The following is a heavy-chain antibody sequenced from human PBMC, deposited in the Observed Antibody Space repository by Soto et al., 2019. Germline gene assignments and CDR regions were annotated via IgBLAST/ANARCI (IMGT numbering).Heavy chain of an antibody. CDR1: SGSISSSNW. J-gene: IGHJ5*02. Sequence: QVQLQESGPGLVKPSGTLSLTCDVSSGSISSSNWWSWVRQPPGKGLEWIGEIYHSGSTNYNPSLKSRVTISVDKSTNQFSRKLSSVTAADTAVYYCAREFRDIVVVPAAIAGFDPWGQGTLVTVSS. CDR2: IYHSGST. D-gene: IGHD2-2*01. CDR3: AREFRDIVVVPAAIAGFDP. V-gene: IGHV4-4*02.